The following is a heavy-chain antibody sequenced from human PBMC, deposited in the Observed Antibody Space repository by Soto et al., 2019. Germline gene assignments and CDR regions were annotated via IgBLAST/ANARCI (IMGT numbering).Heavy chain of an antibody. CDR2: IYYSGST. Sequence: SETLSLTCTVSGGSVSSYYWSWIRQSPGKGLEWIGSIYYSGSTYYNPSLKSRVTISVDTSKNQFSLKLSSVTAADTAVYYCARHGPAAGYYYYGMDVWGQGTTVTVSS. CDR3: ARHGPAAGYYYYGMDV. V-gene: IGHV4-59*08. J-gene: IGHJ6*02. D-gene: IGHD6-13*01. CDR1: GGSVSSYY.